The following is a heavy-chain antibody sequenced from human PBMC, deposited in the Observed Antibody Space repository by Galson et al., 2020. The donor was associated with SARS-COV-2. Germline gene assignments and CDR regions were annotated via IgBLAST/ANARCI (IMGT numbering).Heavy chain of an antibody. D-gene: IGHD6-13*01. CDR3: VSSSWYTAYYYYYGMDG. J-gene: IGHJ6*02. V-gene: IGHV4-39*07. CDR1: AGSISSSSYY. Sequence: SETLYLPCTVSAGSISSSSYYWGWIRQPPGKGPEWIRSIYYSRSTYYNTYLKSRVTISVDTSKNQFSLKLSSVTAADTALYYCVSSSWYTAYYYYYGMDGWGQVTTVTVSS. CDR2: IYYSRST.